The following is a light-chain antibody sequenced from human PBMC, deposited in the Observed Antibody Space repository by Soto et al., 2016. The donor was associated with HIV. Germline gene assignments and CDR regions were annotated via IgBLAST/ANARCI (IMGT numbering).Light chain of an antibody. V-gene: IGLV3-1*01. CDR2: QDG. CDR3: QAWDSSTVV. CDR1: KLGDRY. J-gene: IGLJ2*01. Sequence: SYELTQSPSVSASPGQTASITCSGDKLGDRYACWYQQKPGQSPVLVIYQDGKRPSGIPERFSGSNSGNTATLTIGGTQAMDEADYYCQAWDSSTVVFGGGTKLTVL.